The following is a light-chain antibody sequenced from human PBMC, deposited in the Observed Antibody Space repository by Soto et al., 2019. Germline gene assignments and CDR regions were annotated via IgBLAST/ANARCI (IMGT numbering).Light chain of an antibody. CDR1: QSVSSSY. CDR2: GAS. J-gene: IGKJ5*01. Sequence: EIVLTQSPGTLSLSPGERATLSCRASQSVSSSYLAWYQQKPGQAPRLLIYGASSRATGIPDRFSGSGSGTDFTLSISSLQSEDSAVYYCQQYNNWPPITFGQGTRLEI. CDR3: QQYNNWPPIT. V-gene: IGKV3-20*01.